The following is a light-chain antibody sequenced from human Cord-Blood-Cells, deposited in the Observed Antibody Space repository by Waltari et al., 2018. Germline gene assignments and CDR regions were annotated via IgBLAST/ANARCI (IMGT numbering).Light chain of an antibody. Sequence: EIVLTQSPGTLSLSPGERVTLSCRASQSVSSSYLAWYQQKPGQAPRLLIYGESSRATGIPDRFSGSGSGTDFTLTISRLEPEDFAVYYCQQYGSSPRTFGQGTKVEIK. J-gene: IGKJ1*01. CDR1: QSVSSSY. CDR3: QQYGSSPRT. CDR2: GES. V-gene: IGKV3-20*01.